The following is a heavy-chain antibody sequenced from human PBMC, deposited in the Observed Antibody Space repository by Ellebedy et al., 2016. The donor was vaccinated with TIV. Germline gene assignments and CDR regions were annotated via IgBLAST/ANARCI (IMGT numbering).Heavy chain of an antibody. D-gene: IGHD4-23*01. J-gene: IGHJ4*02. CDR3: ATGLRWSSFDY. CDR2: IYPGDSDT. V-gene: IGHV5-51*01. Sequence: GGSLRLSXKGSGYSFTSYWIGWVRQMPGKGLEWMGIIYPGDSDTRYSPSFQGQVTISADKSISTAYLQWSSLKASDTAMYYCATGLRWSSFDYWGQGTLVTVSS. CDR1: GYSFTSYW.